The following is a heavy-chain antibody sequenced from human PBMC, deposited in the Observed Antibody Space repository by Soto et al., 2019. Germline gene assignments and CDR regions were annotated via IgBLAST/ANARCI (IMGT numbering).Heavy chain of an antibody. CDR1: GFTVSSNY. CDR3: ARGDHYYYHYMDV. Sequence: EVQLVESGGGLVQPGGSLRLSCAASGFTVSSNYMSWVRQAPGKGLEWVSVIYSGGSTYYADSVKGRFTISRDNSKNTLYLQMNSLRAEDTAVYYCARGDHYYYHYMDVWGKGTTVTVSS. CDR2: IYSGGST. J-gene: IGHJ6*03. V-gene: IGHV3-66*01.